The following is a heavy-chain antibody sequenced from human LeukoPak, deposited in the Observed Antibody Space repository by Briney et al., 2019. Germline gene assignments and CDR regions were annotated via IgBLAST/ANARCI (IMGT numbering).Heavy chain of an antibody. CDR1: GGSFSGYY. V-gene: IGHV4-59*12. CDR3: ASGGDYYYMDV. Sequence: SETLSLTCAVYGGSFSGYYWSWIRQPPGKGLEWIGYIYYSGSTYYNPSLKSRVTISVDTSKNQFSLKLSSVTAADTAVYYCASGGDYYYMDVWGKGTTVTVSS. D-gene: IGHD3-10*01. CDR2: IYYSGST. J-gene: IGHJ6*03.